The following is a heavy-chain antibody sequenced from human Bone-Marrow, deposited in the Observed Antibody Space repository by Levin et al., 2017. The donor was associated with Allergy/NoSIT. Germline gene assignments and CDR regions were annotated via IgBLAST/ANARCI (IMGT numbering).Heavy chain of an antibody. D-gene: IGHD3-16*01. CDR3: ASLPPYYDNPWGSSVED. CDR2: IYFDGST. CDR1: GGFINSLNYY. Sequence: RTSETLSLTCTVSGGFINSLNYYWGWIRQPPGKGLEWMGTIYFDGSTSYKPSLKSRLNIAVDTPKNQFSLSLNSVTATDTAVYYCASLPPYYDNPWGSSVEDWGPGILVTVSS. V-gene: IGHV4-39*01. J-gene: IGHJ4*02.